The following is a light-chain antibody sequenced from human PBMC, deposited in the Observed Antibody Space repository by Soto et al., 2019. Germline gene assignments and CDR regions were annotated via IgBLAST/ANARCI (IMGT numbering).Light chain of an antibody. CDR1: SSDVGAYNH. CDR3: NSYTTSSTVV. Sequence: QSALTQPASVSGSPGQSITISCTGSSSDVGAYNHVSWYQQHPGKVPKLMIYDVTYRPSGVSNRFSGSKSGNTASLTISGLQAEDEADYYCNSYTTSSTVVFGGGTKLTV. CDR2: DVT. V-gene: IGLV2-14*03. J-gene: IGLJ2*01.